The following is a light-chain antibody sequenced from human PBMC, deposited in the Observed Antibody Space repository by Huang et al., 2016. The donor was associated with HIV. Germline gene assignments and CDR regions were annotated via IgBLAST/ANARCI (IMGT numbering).Light chain of an antibody. Sequence: DIQLTQSPSSLSASVGDRVTITRQASRDIANYLSWYQQKPGKAPKLPIYDASSLETGVPSRFSGSGSGTDFTFTISSLQPEDIAIYYCQQYDKVPLAFGGGTRVEVK. CDR1: RDIANY. CDR2: DAS. J-gene: IGKJ4*01. V-gene: IGKV1-33*01. CDR3: QQYDKVPLA.